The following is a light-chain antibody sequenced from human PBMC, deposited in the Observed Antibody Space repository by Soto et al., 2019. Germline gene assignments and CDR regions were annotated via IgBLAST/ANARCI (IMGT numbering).Light chain of an antibody. CDR1: SSDVGGYNL. CDR3: CSYAGSSIHVV. J-gene: IGLJ2*01. V-gene: IGLV2-23*01. CDR2: EGS. Sequence: QSALTQPASVSGSPGQSITISCTGTSSDVGGYNLVSWYQQHPGKAPKLMIYEGSKRPSGVSNRFSGSKSGNTASLTITGRLAEEEADYYCCSYAGSSIHVVFGGGTKLTVL.